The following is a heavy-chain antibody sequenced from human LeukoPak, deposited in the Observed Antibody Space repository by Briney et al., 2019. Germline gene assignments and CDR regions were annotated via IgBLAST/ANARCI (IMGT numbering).Heavy chain of an antibody. Sequence: SQTLSLTCAISGDSVSSNSAAWNWIRQSPSRGLEWLGRTYYRSKWYNDYAVSVKSRITINPDTSKNQFSLQLNSVTPEDTAVYYCARDRPVLVRVAAELTYYYYMDVWGKGTTVTVSS. CDR1: GDSVSSNSAA. V-gene: IGHV6-1*01. D-gene: IGHD6-13*01. CDR2: TYYRSKWYN. CDR3: ARDRPVLVRVAAELTYYYYMDV. J-gene: IGHJ6*03.